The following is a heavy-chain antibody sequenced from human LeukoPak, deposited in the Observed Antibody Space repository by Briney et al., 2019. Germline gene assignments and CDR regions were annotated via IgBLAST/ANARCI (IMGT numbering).Heavy chain of an antibody. V-gene: IGHV4-31*03. J-gene: IGHJ4*02. CDR3: ARATLRGDPFDF. CDR2: IFTSGNT. D-gene: IGHD2-21*02. Sequence: SEALSLTCTVSGDSLNSGNYYWTWIRQHPGKGLEWIGYIFTSGNTYYNPSLKGRLLTSVDTSKSQFSLRLTSVTAADTAVYYCARATLRGDPFDFWGQGIQVTVSS. CDR1: GDSLNSGNYY.